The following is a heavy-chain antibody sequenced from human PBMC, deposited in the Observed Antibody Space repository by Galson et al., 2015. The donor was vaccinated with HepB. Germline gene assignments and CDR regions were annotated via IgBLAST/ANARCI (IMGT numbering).Heavy chain of an antibody. CDR2: IRQDGSEK. CDR1: TFILSTYR. J-gene: IGHJ5*02. CDR3: ARDPDLSFLCSSTSCYKAWFDP. Sequence: SLRLSCAASTFILSTYRMNLVRQAPGRRREWVANIRQDGSEKYYVDSVKGRFTISRDNAKNSLYLQMNSLRAEDTAVYYCARDPDLSFLCSSTSCYKAWFDPWGQGTLVTVSS. D-gene: IGHD2-2*02. V-gene: IGHV3-7*01.